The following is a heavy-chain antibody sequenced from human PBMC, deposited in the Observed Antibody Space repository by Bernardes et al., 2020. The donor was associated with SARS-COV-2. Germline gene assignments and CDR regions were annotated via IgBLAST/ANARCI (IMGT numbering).Heavy chain of an antibody. D-gene: IGHD3-3*01. CDR2: ISYDGSNK. Sequence: LRLSCAASGFTFSSYGMHWVRQAPGKGLEWVAVISYDGSNKYYADSVKGRFTISRDNSKNTLYLQMNSLRAEDTAVYYCATAKSGPTYYYGMDVWGQGTTVTVSS. CDR1: GFTFSSYG. J-gene: IGHJ6*02. V-gene: IGHV3-30*03. CDR3: ATAKSGPTYYYGMDV.